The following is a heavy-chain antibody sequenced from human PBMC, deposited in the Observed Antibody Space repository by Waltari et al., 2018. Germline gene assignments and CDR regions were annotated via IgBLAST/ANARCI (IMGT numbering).Heavy chain of an antibody. Sequence: QVQLVQSGAEVRKPGSSVKVSCKAPGGTFSHYAISWVRHAPGQGLGWMGQIIPMFRTVNYAQRFQGRVTLTADESTSTAYMDLSSLRSDDTAVYYCARDMAGGYASSWFDYWGHGTLVTVSS. V-gene: IGHV1-69*01. CDR1: GGTFSHYA. CDR3: ARDMAGGYASSWFDY. CDR2: IIPMFRTV. J-gene: IGHJ4*01. D-gene: IGHD6-13*01.